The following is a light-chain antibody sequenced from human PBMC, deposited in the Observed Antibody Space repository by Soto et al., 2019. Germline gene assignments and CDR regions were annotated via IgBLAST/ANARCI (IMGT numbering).Light chain of an antibody. Sequence: QSALTQPASVSGSPGQPITISCTGTSSDVGGYNYVSWYQQHPGKAPKLMIYDVSNRPSGVSNRFSGSKSGNTASLTISGLQAEDEADYYCSSYTSSSTLFVFGTGTKVT. V-gene: IGLV2-14*01. CDR1: SSDVGGYNY. J-gene: IGLJ1*01. CDR2: DVS. CDR3: SSYTSSSTLFV.